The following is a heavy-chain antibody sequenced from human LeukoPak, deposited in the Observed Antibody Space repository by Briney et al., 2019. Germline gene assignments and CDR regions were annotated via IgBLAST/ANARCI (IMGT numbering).Heavy chain of an antibody. Sequence: GESLKISCKGSGYRFTSYWIGWVRQMSGKGLEWMGIIYPGDFDTRYSPSFQGQVTISADRSISTAYLQWSSLKASDTAMYYCAGSSHSGSYDAFDIWGQGTMVTVSS. CDR3: AGSSHSGSYDAFDI. V-gene: IGHV5-51*01. CDR2: IYPGDFDT. CDR1: GYRFTSYW. D-gene: IGHD3-10*01. J-gene: IGHJ3*02.